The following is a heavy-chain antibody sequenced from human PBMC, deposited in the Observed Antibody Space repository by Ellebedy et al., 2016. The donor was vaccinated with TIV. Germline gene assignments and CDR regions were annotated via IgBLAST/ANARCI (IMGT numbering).Heavy chain of an antibody. Sequence: GGSLRLSCAASGFTFSSYGMHWVRQTPGKGLEWVAVIWYDGSNKYYADSVKGRFTISRDNSKNTLYLQMNSLRAEDTAVYYCAKIKMMAGDYYGMDVWGQGTTVTVSS. CDR1: GFTFSSYG. J-gene: IGHJ6*02. CDR3: AKIKMMAGDYYGMDV. CDR2: IWYDGSNK. D-gene: IGHD5-24*01. V-gene: IGHV3-30*02.